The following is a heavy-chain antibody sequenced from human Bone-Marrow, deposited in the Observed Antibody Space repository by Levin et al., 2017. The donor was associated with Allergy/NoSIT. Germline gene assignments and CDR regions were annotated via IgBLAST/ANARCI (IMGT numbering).Heavy chain of an antibody. CDR1: DFTFRHAW. Sequence: GGSLRLSCSASDFTFRHAWMTWVRQAPGKGLEWVGRIKSDADGGAIDYAAPVRGRFTISRADSTDTLYLQMNSLKNDDTGIYFCTTGIAVASLYYYYFMDVWGKGTTVTVSS. CDR2: IKSDADGGAI. CDR3: TTGIAVASLYYYYFMDV. V-gene: IGHV3-15*07. D-gene: IGHD6-19*01. J-gene: IGHJ6*03.